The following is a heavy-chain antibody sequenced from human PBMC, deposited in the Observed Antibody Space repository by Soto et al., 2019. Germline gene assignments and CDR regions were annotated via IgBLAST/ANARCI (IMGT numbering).Heavy chain of an antibody. J-gene: IGHJ5*02. D-gene: IGHD1-20*01. Sequence: QVQVVESGGGVVQPGGSLRLSCEASGFTFSSYPMHWVRQAPDKGLEWVTLISYDGSNQYYADSVKGRFTLSRDNSKGTLSLQMHSLTSDDTAVYFCARGPITQTSFIDHWGQGTLVTVSS. CDR3: ARGPITQTSFIDH. CDR2: ISYDGSNQ. CDR1: GFTFSSYP. V-gene: IGHV3-30-3*01.